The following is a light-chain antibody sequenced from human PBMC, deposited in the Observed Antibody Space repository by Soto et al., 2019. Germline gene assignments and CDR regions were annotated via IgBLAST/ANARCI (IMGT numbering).Light chain of an antibody. Sequence: DIQLTQSPSFLSASVGDRVTITCRASQGISSYLAWYQQKPGKAPKLLIYAASTLQSGVPSSFSGSGSGTEFTLTISSLQPEDFATYYCQQLSSYPRTFGQGTKVEIK. J-gene: IGKJ1*01. CDR2: AAS. CDR3: QQLSSYPRT. CDR1: QGISSY. V-gene: IGKV1-9*01.